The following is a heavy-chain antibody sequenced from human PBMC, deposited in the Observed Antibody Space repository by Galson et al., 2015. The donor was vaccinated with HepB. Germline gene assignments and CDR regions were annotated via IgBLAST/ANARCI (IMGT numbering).Heavy chain of an antibody. D-gene: IGHD5-24*01. V-gene: IGHV5-51*03. CDR3: ARAVGYNFPFLGGIDY. CDR1: GYSFTSYW. CDR2: IYPGDSDT. J-gene: IGHJ4*02. Sequence: QSGAEVKKPGESLKISCKGSGYSFTSYWIGWVRQMPGKGLEWMGIIYPGDSDTRCSPSFQGQVTISADKSISTAYLQWSSLKASDTAMYYCARAVGYNFPFLGGIDYWGQGTLVTVSS.